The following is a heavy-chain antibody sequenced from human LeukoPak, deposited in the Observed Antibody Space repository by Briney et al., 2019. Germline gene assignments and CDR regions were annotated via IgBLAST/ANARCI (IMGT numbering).Heavy chain of an antibody. J-gene: IGHJ4*02. D-gene: IGHD6-13*01. CDR1: GFTVSSNY. CDR3: ARDIRSSWYDY. Sequence: PGGSLRLSCAASGFTVSSNYMSWVRQAPGKGLVWVSVIYSGGSTYYADSAEGRFTISRDNSKNMLYLQMNSLRAEDTAVYYCARDIRSSWYDYWGQGTLVTVSS. V-gene: IGHV3-66*01. CDR2: IYSGGST.